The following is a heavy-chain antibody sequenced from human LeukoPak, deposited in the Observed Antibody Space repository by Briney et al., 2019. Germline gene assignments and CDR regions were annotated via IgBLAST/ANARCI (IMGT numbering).Heavy chain of an antibody. V-gene: IGHV3-23*01. CDR1: GFTFSSYA. J-gene: IGHJ5*02. D-gene: IGHD3-3*01. CDR3: AGGNDFWSGT. CDR2: ISGSGGST. Sequence: GASLRLSCAASGFTFSSYAMSWVRQAPGKGLEWVSAISGSGGSTYHADSVKGRFTISRDNSKNTLYLQMNSLRAEDTAVYYCAGGNDFWSGTWGQGTLVTVSS.